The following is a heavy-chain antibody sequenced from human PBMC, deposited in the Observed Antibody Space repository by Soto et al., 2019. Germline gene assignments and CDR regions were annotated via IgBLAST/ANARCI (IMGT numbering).Heavy chain of an antibody. V-gene: IGHV4-39*07. CDR2: VYYSGST. Sequence: SETLSLTCTVSGGSVSSSSYYWGWVRQPPGKGLEWIGSVYYSGSTNYNPSLESRVTISVDKSKNQFSLKLSSVTAADTAVYYCARESPYYDFWSGYFTFDYWGQGTLVTVSS. D-gene: IGHD3-3*01. CDR1: GGSVSSSSYY. J-gene: IGHJ4*02. CDR3: ARESPYYDFWSGYFTFDY.